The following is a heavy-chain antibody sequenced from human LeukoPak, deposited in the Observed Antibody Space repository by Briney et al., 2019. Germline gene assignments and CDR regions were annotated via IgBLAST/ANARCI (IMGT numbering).Heavy chain of an antibody. CDR1: GFTFSSYA. V-gene: IGHV3-23*01. D-gene: IGHD3-22*01. J-gene: IGHJ6*02. Sequence: GGSLRLSCAAAGFTFSSYAMSWVRQAPGKGLEWVSAISGSGGSTYYADSVKGRFTISRDNSKNTLYLQMNSLRAEDTAVYYCAKRMIVPNSYYYGMDVWGQGTTVTVSS. CDR3: AKRMIVPNSYYYGMDV. CDR2: ISGSGGST.